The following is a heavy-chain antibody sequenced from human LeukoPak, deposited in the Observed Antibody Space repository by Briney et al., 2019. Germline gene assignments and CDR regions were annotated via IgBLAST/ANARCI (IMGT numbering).Heavy chain of an antibody. V-gene: IGHV1-2*02. CDR3: ARRLAAAGHAFDI. CDR1: GYTFTGYY. Sequence: ASVTVSCKASGYTFTGYYMHWVRQAPGQGLEWMGWINPNSGGTNYAQKFQGRVTMTRDTSISTAYMELSRLRSDDTAVYYCARRLAAAGHAFDIWGQGTMVTVSS. D-gene: IGHD6-13*01. J-gene: IGHJ3*02. CDR2: INPNSGGT.